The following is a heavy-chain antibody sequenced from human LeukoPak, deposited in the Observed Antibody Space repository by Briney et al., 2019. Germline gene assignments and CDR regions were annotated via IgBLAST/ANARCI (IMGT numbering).Heavy chain of an antibody. CDR2: IIPIFGTA. J-gene: IGHJ5*02. CDR1: GGTFSSYA. D-gene: IGHD3-10*01. Sequence: GASVKVSCKASGGTFSSYAISWVRQAPGQGLEWMGGIIPIFGTANYAQKFQGRVTITADESTSTAYMELSSLRSEDTAVYYCARDLVRGEAYWLDPWGQGTLVTVSS. CDR3: ARDLVRGEAYWLDP. V-gene: IGHV1-69*13.